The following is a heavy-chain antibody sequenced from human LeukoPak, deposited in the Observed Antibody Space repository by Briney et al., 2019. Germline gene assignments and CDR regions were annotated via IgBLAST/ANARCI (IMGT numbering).Heavy chain of an antibody. J-gene: IGHJ5*02. Sequence: SETLSLTYAVYGGSFSGYYWSWIRQPPGKGLEWIGEINHSGSTNCNPSLKSRVTISVDTSKNQFSLKLSSVTAADTAVYYCASSPLVLRFDPWGQGTLVTVSS. CDR3: ASSPLVLRFDP. CDR2: INHSGST. CDR1: GGSFSGYY. V-gene: IGHV4-34*01. D-gene: IGHD3-16*02.